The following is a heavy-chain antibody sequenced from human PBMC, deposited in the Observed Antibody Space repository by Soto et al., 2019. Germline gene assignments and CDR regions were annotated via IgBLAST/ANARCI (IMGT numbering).Heavy chain of an antibody. V-gene: IGHV3-23*01. J-gene: IGHJ3*01. CDR1: GFTFNSYA. CDR2: ISGFSAGSAST. Sequence: EVQLLESGGGLVQPGGSLRLSCAASGFTFNSYAMHWVRQAPGKGLEWVSGISGFSAGSASTYFADSVQGRFIISRDNSNNTLYLQMNNLRAEDTALYYCARVLLFFGLDAFDFWGHGTVVTVAS. CDR3: ARVLLFFGLDAFDF. D-gene: IGHD2-15*01.